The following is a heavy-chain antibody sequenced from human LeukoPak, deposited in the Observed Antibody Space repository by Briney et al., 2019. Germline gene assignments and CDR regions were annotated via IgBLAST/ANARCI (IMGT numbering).Heavy chain of an antibody. CDR1: GFTFSSYA. CDR2: ISGSGGST. CDR3: AKQGLSSGWTQPFDY. J-gene: IGHJ4*02. V-gene: IGHV3-23*01. D-gene: IGHD6-19*01. Sequence: GGSLRLSCAASGFTFSSYAMSWVRQAPGKGLEWVSAISGSGGSTYYADSVKGRFTISRDNSKNTLYLQMNSLRAEDTAVYYCAKQGLSSGWTQPFDYWGQGTLVTVSS.